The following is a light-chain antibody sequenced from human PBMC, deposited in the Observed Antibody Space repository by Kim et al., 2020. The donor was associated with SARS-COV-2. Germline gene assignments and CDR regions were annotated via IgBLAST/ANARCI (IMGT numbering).Light chain of an antibody. CDR3: QAWDSSTV. CDR1: KLGDKY. V-gene: IGLV3-1*01. CDR2: QDS. Sequence: SYELTQPPSVSVSPGPTASITCSGDKLGDKYACWYQQKPGQSPVLVIYQDSKRPSGIPERFSGSNSGNTATLTISGTQAMDEADYYCQAWDSSTVFG. J-gene: IGLJ2*01.